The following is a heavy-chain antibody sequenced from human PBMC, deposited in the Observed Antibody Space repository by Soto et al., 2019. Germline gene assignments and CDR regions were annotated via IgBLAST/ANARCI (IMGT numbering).Heavy chain of an antibody. D-gene: IGHD4-17*01. CDR2: ISSSGSTI. CDR3: AKRLTNDYGPFDY. V-gene: IGHV3-11*04. J-gene: IGHJ4*02. CDR1: GFTFSDYY. Sequence: GGSLRLSCAASGFTFSDYYMSWIRQAPGKGLEWVSYISSSGSTIYYADSVKGRFTISRDNSKNSLYLQMNSLRAEDTALYYCAKRLTNDYGPFDYWGQGTLVTVSS.